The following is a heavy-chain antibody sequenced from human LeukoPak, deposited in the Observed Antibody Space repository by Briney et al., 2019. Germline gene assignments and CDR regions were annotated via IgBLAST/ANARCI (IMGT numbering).Heavy chain of an antibody. D-gene: IGHD3-10*01. J-gene: IGHJ5*02. V-gene: IGHV4-30-2*01. CDR1: GGSISGGGYY. CDR3: ARDYNGYGPNWFDP. CDR2: IYHSGST. Sequence: SQTLSLTCTVSGGSISGGGYYWSWIRQPPGKGLEWIGYIYHSGSTYYNPSLKSRVTISVDRSKNQFSLKLSSVTAADTAVYYCARDYNGYGPNWFDPWGQGTLVTVSS.